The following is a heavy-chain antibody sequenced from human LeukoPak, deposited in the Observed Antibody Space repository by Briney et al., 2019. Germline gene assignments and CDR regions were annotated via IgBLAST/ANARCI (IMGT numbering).Heavy chain of an antibody. Sequence: PSETLSLTCAVSGYSISSGYYWGWIRQPPGKGLEWIGSIYHSGSTYYNPSLKSRVTISVDTSKNQFSLKLISVTAADTAVYYCARRCSSTSCYGAFDIWGQGTMVTVSS. D-gene: IGHD2-2*01. J-gene: IGHJ3*02. V-gene: IGHV4-38-2*01. CDR1: GYSISSGYY. CDR3: ARRCSSTSCYGAFDI. CDR2: IYHSGST.